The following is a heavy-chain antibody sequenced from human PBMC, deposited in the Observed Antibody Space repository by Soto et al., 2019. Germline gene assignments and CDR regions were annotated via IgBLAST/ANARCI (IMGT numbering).Heavy chain of an antibody. CDR3: ARDPGSGWPRFDY. J-gene: IGHJ4*02. Sequence: SETLSLTCTVSGGSISSGGYYWNWIRQHPGKGLEWIGYIYYSGSTYYNASLKSRVTISVDTSKNHFSLKLSSVTAADTAVYYCARDPGSGWPRFDYWGQGTLVTVSS. V-gene: IGHV4-31*03. CDR1: GGSISSGGYY. CDR2: IYYSGST. D-gene: IGHD6-19*01.